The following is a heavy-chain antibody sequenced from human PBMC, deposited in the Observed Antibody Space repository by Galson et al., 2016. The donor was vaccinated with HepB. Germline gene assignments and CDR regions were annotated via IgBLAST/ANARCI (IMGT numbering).Heavy chain of an antibody. Sequence: SLRLSCAASGFIFNSHTMHWVRQAPGKGLEWVAVISYDGVTKYYEDSVKGRFTISRDNSNNTLYLDMNSLRTEDTAMYYCARDDGEQYCSGSDCHDGLDVWGKGTTVTVSS. CDR2: ISYDGVTK. V-gene: IGHV3-30*03. CDR3: ARDDGEQYCSGSDCHDGLDV. CDR1: GFIFNSHT. J-gene: IGHJ6*04. D-gene: IGHD2-21*02.